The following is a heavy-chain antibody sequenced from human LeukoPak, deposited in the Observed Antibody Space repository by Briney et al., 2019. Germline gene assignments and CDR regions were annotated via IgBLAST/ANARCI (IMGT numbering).Heavy chain of an antibody. CDR1: SFTFSTFA. D-gene: IGHD6-6*01. CDR3: AKDYSSSF. J-gene: IGHJ4*02. CDR2: ISGSGDTT. V-gene: IGHV3-23*01. Sequence: GESLRLSCTVSSFTFSTFAMSWVRQAPGKGLEWVAGISGSGDTTYYAESVKGRFTISRDNSRTTLYLQMNRLRAEDMAIYYCAKDYSSSFWGQGTLVTVSS.